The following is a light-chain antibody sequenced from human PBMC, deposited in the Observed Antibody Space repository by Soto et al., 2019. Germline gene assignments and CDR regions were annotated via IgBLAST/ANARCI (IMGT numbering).Light chain of an antibody. CDR2: EVS. J-gene: IGKJ2*01. Sequence: DIVMTQTPLSLSVTPGQPASISCTSSQRLLHSDGQTYLFWYLQKPGQPPQLLISEVSNRFSGVPDRLSGSGSGTYFTLKISRVEAEDVGVYYFMHSIQTPYNFGQGTKLEIK. CDR3: MHSIQTPYN. CDR1: QRLLHSDGQTY. V-gene: IGKV2D-29*01.